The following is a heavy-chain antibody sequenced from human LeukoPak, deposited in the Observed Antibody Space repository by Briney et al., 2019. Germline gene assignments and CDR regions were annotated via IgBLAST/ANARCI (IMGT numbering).Heavy chain of an antibody. CDR1: GGTFSKYS. Sequence: SVKVSCKASGGTFSKYSISWVRQRPGQGLEWMGGITPLFGTANYAQKFQGRVTITADESTSTAYMELSSLRSEDTAVYYCARGEGYCSSTSCYAPLGWGQGTLVTVSS. J-gene: IGHJ4*02. V-gene: IGHV1-69*13. CDR3: ARGEGYCSSTSCYAPLG. D-gene: IGHD2-2*01. CDR2: ITPLFGTA.